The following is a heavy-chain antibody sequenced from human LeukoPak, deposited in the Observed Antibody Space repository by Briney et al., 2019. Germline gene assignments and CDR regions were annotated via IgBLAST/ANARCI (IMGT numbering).Heavy chain of an antibody. V-gene: IGHV3-11*01. Sequence: GGSLRLSSAASGFTFSDYYVSWIRQAPGQGLEWVSYISSSGRTIYYADSVKGRFTISRDNAKNSLHLQMNCLRAEDTAVYYCARESTGYDILTGYYRGNFDYWGQGTLVTVSS. CDR1: GFTFSDYY. J-gene: IGHJ4*02. D-gene: IGHD3-9*01. CDR2: ISSSGRTI. CDR3: ARESTGYDILTGYYRGNFDY.